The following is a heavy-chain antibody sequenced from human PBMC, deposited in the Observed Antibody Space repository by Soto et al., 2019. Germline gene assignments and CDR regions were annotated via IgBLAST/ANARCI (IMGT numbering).Heavy chain of an antibody. CDR2: SIPILGTA. CDR3: ARESIVTTRFSYYYYYGMDV. Sequence: QVQLVQSGAEVKKPGSSVKVSCKASRGTFSSYAISWVRQAPGQGREWMGGSIPILGTANYAQKFQGRVTITADESTSTAYMELSSLRSEDTAVYYCARESIVTTRFSYYYYYGMDVLGRGSTGSVSS. D-gene: IGHD5-12*01. CDR1: RGTFSSYA. V-gene: IGHV1-69*12. J-gene: IGHJ6*02.